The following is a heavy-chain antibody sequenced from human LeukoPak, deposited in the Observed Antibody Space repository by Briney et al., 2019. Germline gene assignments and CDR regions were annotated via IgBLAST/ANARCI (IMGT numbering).Heavy chain of an antibody. V-gene: IGHV4-4*02. CDR3: ARASGSGILFDY. CDR1: GGSISSSNW. CDR2: IYHSGST. Sequence: PSETLSLTCAVSGGSISSSNWWSWVRQPPGKGLEWIGEIYHSGSTNYNPSLKSRVTISVDTSKNQFSLKLSSVTAADTAVYYCARASGSGILFDYWGQGTLVTVSS. J-gene: IGHJ4*02. D-gene: IGHD3-10*01.